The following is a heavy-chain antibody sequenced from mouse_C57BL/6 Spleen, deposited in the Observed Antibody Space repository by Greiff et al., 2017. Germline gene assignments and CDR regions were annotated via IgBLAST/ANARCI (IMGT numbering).Heavy chain of an antibody. J-gene: IGHJ2*01. CDR2: ISSGGSYT. Sequence: EVQRVESGGDLVKPGGSLKLSCAASGFTFSSYGMSWVRQTPDKRLEWVATISSGGSYTYYPDSVKGRFTISRDNAKNTLYLQMSSLKSEDTAMYYCARHETAQATYDYWGQGTTLTVSS. V-gene: IGHV5-6*01. CDR1: GFTFSSYG. D-gene: IGHD3-2*02. CDR3: ARHETAQATYDY.